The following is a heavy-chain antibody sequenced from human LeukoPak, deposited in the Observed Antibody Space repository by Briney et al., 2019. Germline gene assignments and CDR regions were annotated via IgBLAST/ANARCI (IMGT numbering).Heavy chain of an antibody. CDR3: ARGPYGYVDY. D-gene: IGHD3-10*01. J-gene: IGHJ4*02. V-gene: IGHV4-59*01. CDR1: GGSTSSYY. Sequence: SETLSLTCTVSGGSTSSYYWSWIRQPPGKGLEWIGYIYYSGSTNYNPSLKSRVTISVDTSKNQFSLKLSSVTAADTAVYYCARGPYGYVDYWGQGTLVTVSS. CDR2: IYYSGST.